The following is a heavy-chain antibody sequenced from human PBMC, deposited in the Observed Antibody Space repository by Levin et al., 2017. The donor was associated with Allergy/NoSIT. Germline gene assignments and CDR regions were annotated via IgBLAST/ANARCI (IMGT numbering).Heavy chain of an antibody. CDR1: GYAFATYG. J-gene: IGHJ1*01. V-gene: IGHV1-18*01. D-gene: IGHD2-21*02. Sequence: ASVKVSCKASGYAFATYGINWVRLAPGRGLEWMGWIGACNGNTNYAQKFQGRVTMTTDTSTSTAYLELRSLRSDDTAVYYGAGDPYCGGDYYSGAEYFQRWGQGTLVTVSS. CDR3: AGDPYCGGDYYSGAEYFQR. CDR2: IGACNGNT.